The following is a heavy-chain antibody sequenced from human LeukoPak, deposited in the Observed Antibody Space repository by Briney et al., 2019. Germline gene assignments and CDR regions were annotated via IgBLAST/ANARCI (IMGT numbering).Heavy chain of an antibody. CDR3: AREEGDYYGSGSYLGY. Sequence: SETLSLTCTVSGYSISSGYYWGWIRQPPGKGLERIGSGSTYYNPSLKSRVTISVDTSKNQFSLKLSSVTAADTAVYYCAREEGDYYGSGSYLGYWGQGTLVTVSS. CDR2: SGST. CDR1: GYSISSGYY. D-gene: IGHD3-10*01. V-gene: IGHV4-38-2*02. J-gene: IGHJ4*02.